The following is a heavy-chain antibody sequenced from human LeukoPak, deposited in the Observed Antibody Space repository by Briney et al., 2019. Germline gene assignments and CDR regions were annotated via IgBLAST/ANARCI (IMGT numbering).Heavy chain of an antibody. CDR2: MNPNRGNT. D-gene: IGHD2-2*01. CDR3: ARKGPANYYYYYMDV. V-gene: IGHV1-8*01. J-gene: IGHJ6*03. Sequence: SVKVSCKASGYTFTSYDINWVRQATGQGLEGMGWMNPNRGNTGYAQKFQGRVTMNRNTSINTAYMELSSLRSEDTAVYFCARKGPANYYYYYMDVWGKGTTVTVSS. CDR1: GYTFTSYD.